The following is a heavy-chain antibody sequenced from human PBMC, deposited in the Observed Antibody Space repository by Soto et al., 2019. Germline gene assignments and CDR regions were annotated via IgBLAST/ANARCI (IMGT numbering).Heavy chain of an antibody. CDR2: INAGNGNT. Sequence: ASVKVSCKASGYTFTSYAMHWVRQAPGQRLEWMGWINAGNGNTKYSQKFQGRVTITRDTSASTAYMELSSLRSEDTAVYYCARGSGSYYNFDYWGQGTLVTVSS. V-gene: IGHV1-3*01. CDR3: ARGSGSYYNFDY. CDR1: GYTFTSYA. J-gene: IGHJ4*02. D-gene: IGHD3-10*01.